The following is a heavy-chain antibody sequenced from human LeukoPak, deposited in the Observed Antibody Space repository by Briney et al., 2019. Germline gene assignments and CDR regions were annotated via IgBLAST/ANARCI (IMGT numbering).Heavy chain of an antibody. CDR1: GYTFTGYY. CDR2: INPSGGST. D-gene: IGHD3-16*01. J-gene: IGHJ4*02. V-gene: IGHV1-46*01. CDR3: ARGPGSSSVREGGDYFDY. Sequence: ASVKVSCKASGYTFTGYYIHWVRQAPGQGLEWMGIINPSGGSTSYAQKFQGRVTMTRDTSTSTVYMELSSLRSEDTAVYYCARGPGSSSVREGGDYFDYWGQGTLVTVSS.